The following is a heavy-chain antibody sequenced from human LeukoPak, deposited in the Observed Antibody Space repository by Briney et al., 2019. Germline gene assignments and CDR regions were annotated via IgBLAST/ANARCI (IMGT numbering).Heavy chain of an antibody. Sequence: AGMSLRLSCAASGFTFSSYAMHWVRQAPGKGLEWVAVISYDGSNKYYVDSVKGRFTISRDNSKNTLYLQMNSLRAEDTAVYYCARSIMIFGVARGLGDWFDPWGQGILVTVSS. J-gene: IGHJ5*02. D-gene: IGHD3-3*01. CDR2: ISYDGSNK. V-gene: IGHV3-30-3*01. CDR1: GFTFSSYA. CDR3: ARSIMIFGVARGLGDWFDP.